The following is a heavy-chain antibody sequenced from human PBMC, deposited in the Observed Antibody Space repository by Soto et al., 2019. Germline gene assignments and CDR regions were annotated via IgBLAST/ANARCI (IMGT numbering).Heavy chain of an antibody. V-gene: IGHV2-5*01. Sequence: QITLKESGPPLVKPTQTLTLTCTFSGFSLSTSGVDVGWIRQPPGKALEWLALIYWNDDKRNKPSLKSRLTITTCFSRHLVVLTMINIDPLDTATYYFAHLRPFSIAPQYFLDSWRQGTLVTV. D-gene: IGHD3-3*02. CDR1: GFSLSTSGVD. J-gene: IGHJ4*02. CDR2: IYWNDDK. CDR3: AHLRPFSIAPQYFLDS.